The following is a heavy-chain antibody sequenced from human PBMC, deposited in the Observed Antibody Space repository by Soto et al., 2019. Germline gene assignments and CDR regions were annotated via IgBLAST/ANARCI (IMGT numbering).Heavy chain of an antibody. CDR1: GVTIISYY. CDR3: ARTGDGDWFDP. CDR2: IYYSGST. Sequence: SETLSLTCTVSGVTIISYYWSWIRQPPGKGLEWIGYIYYSGSTNYNPSLKSRVTISVDTSKNQFSLKLSSVTAADTAVYYCARTGDGDWFDPWGQGTLVTVSS. V-gene: IGHV4-59*01. J-gene: IGHJ5*02. D-gene: IGHD7-27*01.